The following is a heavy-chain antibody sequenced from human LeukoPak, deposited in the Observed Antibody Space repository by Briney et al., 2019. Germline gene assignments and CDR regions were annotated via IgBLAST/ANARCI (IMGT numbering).Heavy chain of an antibody. CDR1: GYSFTSYW. D-gene: IGHD2-15*01. CDR2: IYPGDSDT. J-gene: IGHJ4*02. V-gene: IGHV5-51*01. Sequence: GESLKISCKGSGYSFTSYWIGWVRQMPGKGLEWMGIIYPGDSDTRYSPSFQGQVTISADKSISTAYLQWSSLKASDTAMYYCARRGYCSGGSCYYFDYWGQGTLVTVSS. CDR3: ARRGYCSGGSCYYFDY.